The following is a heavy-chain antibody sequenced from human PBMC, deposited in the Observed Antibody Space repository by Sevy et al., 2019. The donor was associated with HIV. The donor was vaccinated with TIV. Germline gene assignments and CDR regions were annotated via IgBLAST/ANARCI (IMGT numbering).Heavy chain of an antibody. J-gene: IGHJ4*02. CDR2: ISNSGSSV. Sequence: GGSLRLSCAASGFSFSSYEMNWVRQAPGKGLEWLSYISNSGSSVYYSDSVRGRFTNSRDNARNSLYLQMNSLRAEDTAVYYCAGDLPPSATTVAHFDCWGQGTLVTVSS. D-gene: IGHD4-17*01. CDR1: GFSFSSYE. CDR3: AGDLPPSATTVAHFDC. V-gene: IGHV3-48*03.